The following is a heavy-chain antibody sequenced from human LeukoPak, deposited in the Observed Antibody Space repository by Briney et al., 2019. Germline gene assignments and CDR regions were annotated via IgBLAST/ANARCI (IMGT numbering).Heavy chain of an antibody. CDR2: IVVGSGNT. D-gene: IGHD2-21*02. J-gene: IGHJ5*02. Sequence: ASVKVSCKASGFTFTSSAVQWVRQARGQRLEWIGWIVVGSGNTNYAQKFQERVTITRDMSTSTAYMELCSLRSEDTAVYYSAADAAYCGGDCYFTWGQGTLVTVSS. V-gene: IGHV1-58*01. CDR1: GFTFTSSA. CDR3: AADAAYCGGDCYFT.